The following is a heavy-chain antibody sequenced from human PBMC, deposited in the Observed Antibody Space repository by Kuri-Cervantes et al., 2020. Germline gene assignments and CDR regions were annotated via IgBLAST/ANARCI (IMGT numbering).Heavy chain of an antibody. V-gene: IGHV1-24*01. CDR2: FDPEDDET. CDR1: GYTLTELS. J-gene: IGHJ5*02. D-gene: IGHD3-22*01. Sequence: ASVKVSCKVSGYTLTELSMHWVRQAPGKGLEWMGAFDPEDDETIYAQKFQGRVTMTRDTSISTAYMELRRLRSDDMAVYYCARAYNYESNGYYYDYWFDPRGQGTLVTVSS. CDR3: ARAYNYESNGYYYDYWFDP.